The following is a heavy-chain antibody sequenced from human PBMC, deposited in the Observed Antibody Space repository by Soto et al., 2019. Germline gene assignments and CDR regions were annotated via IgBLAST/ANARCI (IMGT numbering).Heavy chain of an antibody. CDR2: ISYDGSNK. J-gene: IGHJ4*02. Sequence: GGSLRLSCAASGFTFTTYWMHWVRQAPGKGLEWVAIISYDGSNKYYADSMKGRFTISRDNSKNTLYLQMNSLRAEDTAVYYCARGYSSSSAAFDYWGQGTLVTVS. CDR1: GFTFTTYW. V-gene: IGHV3-30-3*01. CDR3: ARGYSSSSAAFDY. D-gene: IGHD6-13*01.